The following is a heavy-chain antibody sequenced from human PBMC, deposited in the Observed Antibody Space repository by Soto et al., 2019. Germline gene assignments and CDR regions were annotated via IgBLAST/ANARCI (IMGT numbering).Heavy chain of an antibody. CDR3: AREDDYNYRYINYGLDV. CDR2: IYHSGST. V-gene: IGHV4-4*02. J-gene: IGHJ6*02. Sequence: SETLSLTCAVSGGSISSGNWWSWVRQPPGKGLEWIGEIYHSGSTNYNPSLKSRVTISVDKSKNQFSLKLSSVTAADTAVYYCAREDDYNYRYINYGLDVWGQGTTVTVSS. CDR1: GGSISSGNW. D-gene: IGHD5-12*01.